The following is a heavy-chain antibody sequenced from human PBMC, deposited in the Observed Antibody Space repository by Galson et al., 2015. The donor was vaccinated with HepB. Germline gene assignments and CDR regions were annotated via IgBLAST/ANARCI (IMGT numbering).Heavy chain of an antibody. Sequence: SVKVSCKASGGTFSSYAISWVRQAPGQGLEWMGGIIPIFGTANYAQKFQGRVTITADESTSTAYMELSSLRSEGTAVYYCARTRRPIVVVAARYGMDVWGQGTTVTVSS. CDR1: GGTFSSYA. D-gene: IGHD2-21*02. V-gene: IGHV1-69*13. J-gene: IGHJ6*02. CDR3: ARTRRPIVVVAARYGMDV. CDR2: IIPIFGTA.